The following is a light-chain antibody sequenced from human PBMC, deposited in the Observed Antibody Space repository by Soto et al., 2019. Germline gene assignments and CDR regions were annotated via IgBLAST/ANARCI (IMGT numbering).Light chain of an antibody. CDR1: QSVSSNY. J-gene: IGKJ5*01. Sequence: EIVLRQSPGTLCVAPGERAALCGRCSQSVSSNYLAWYQQKPGQAPRLLIYGASSRATGIPDRFSGSGSGTDFTLTINSLQPEDFATYYCQQLNSYPRVTFGQGTRLEIK. CDR3: QQLNSYPRVT. V-gene: IGKV3-20*01. CDR2: GAS.